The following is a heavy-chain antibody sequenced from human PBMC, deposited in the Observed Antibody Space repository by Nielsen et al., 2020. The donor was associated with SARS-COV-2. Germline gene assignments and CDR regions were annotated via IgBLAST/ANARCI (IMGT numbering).Heavy chain of an antibody. D-gene: IGHD5-24*01. CDR2: IIPIFGTA. CDR1: GGTFSSYA. CDR3: ARPERWLQFNY. J-gene: IGHJ4*02. Sequence: SVKVSCKASGGTFSSYAISWVRQAPGQGLEWMGGIIPIFGTANYAQKFQGRVTITRDTSASTAYMELSSLRSEDTAVYYCARPERWLQFNYWGQGTLVTVSS. V-gene: IGHV1-69*05.